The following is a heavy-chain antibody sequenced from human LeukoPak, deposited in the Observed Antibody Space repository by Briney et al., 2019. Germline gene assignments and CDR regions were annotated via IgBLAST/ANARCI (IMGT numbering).Heavy chain of an antibody. J-gene: IGHJ5*02. CDR2: IKQDGSEK. CDR3: ARESSITIFGVVIHNWFDP. D-gene: IGHD3-3*01. Sequence: RGSLRLSCAASGFTFSSYWMSWVRQAPGKGLEWVANIKQDGSEKYYVDSVKGRFTISRDNAKNSLYLQMNSLRAEDMAVYYCARESSITIFGVVIHNWFDPWGQGTLVTVSS. CDR1: GFTFSSYW. V-gene: IGHV3-7*01.